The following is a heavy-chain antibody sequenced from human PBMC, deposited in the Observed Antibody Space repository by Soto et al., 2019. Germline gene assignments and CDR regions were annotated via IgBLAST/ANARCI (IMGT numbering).Heavy chain of an antibody. V-gene: IGHV1-18*04. Sequence: QVQLVQSGPEVKKPGASVKLSCKASGYIFTSYTVTWVRQAPGQGLEWMGWVSAYTGETQYAQRFHGTVTMTTTTSTSTAYMEMRRLKSDDTAVYYCARGGNWNYVGAFDIWGQGTMVTVSS. D-gene: IGHD1-7*01. CDR3: ARGGNWNYVGAFDI. CDR2: VSAYTGET. J-gene: IGHJ3*02. CDR1: GYIFTSYT.